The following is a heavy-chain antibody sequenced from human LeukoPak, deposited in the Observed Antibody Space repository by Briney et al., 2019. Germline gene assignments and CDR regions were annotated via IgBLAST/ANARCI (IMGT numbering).Heavy chain of an antibody. D-gene: IGHD2-15*01. Sequence: GESPEVPCKGSGYSFNSYWIGWVPQIPGKGLEWMGIIYPDDFDTRCSPAFRGQVTISADKSISTAYLHWGSLKASDTVMYYCVTYESDGSFDYWGQGTLVTVSS. J-gene: IGHJ4*02. CDR3: VTYESDGSFDY. CDR2: IYPDDFDT. V-gene: IGHV5-51*01. CDR1: GYSFNSYW.